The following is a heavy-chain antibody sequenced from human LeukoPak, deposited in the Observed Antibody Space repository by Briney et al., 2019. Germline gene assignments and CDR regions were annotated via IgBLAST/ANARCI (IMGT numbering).Heavy chain of an antibody. CDR1: GFTFSSYA. V-gene: IGHV3-30-3*01. J-gene: IGHJ6*03. D-gene: IGHD5-18*01. CDR3: AKDEYSYGLMDV. Sequence: GGSLRLSCAASGFTFSSYAMHWVRQAPGKGLEWVAVISYDGSNKYYADSVKGRFTISRDNSKNTLYLQMNSLRAEDTAVYYCAKDEYSYGLMDVWGKGTTVTASS. CDR2: ISYDGSNK.